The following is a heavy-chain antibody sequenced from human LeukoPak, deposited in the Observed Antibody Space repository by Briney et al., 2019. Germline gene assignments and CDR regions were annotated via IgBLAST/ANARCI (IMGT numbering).Heavy chain of an antibody. J-gene: IGHJ4*02. D-gene: IGHD2-8*01. CDR1: GFTFSSYS. Sequence: PGGSLRLSCAASGFTFSSYSMNWVRQAPGKGLEWVSSISSSSSYIYYADSVKGRFTISRDNAKNSLYLQMNSLRAEDTAVYYCARGIILDIVLMVYAILPDYWGQGTLVTVSS. CDR3: ARGIILDIVLMVYAILPDY. V-gene: IGHV3-21*01. CDR2: ISSSSSYI.